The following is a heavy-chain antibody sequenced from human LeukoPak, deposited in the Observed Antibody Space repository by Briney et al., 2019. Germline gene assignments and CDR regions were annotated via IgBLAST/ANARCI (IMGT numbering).Heavy chain of an antibody. D-gene: IGHD1-26*01. Sequence: SETLSLTCAVSGGSINSDDWWSWVRQSPGKGLEWIGAIYHRSGTPTYNPSLKSRVTISVDKSKNQFSLNLSSVTAADTAVYYCARDTTDAFDIWGQGTMVTVSS. CDR3: ARDTTDAFDI. J-gene: IGHJ3*02. V-gene: IGHV4-4*02. CDR2: IYHRSGTP. CDR1: GGSINSDDW.